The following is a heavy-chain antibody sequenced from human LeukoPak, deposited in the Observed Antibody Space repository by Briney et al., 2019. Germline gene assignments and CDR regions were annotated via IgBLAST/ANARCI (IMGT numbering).Heavy chain of an antibody. CDR2: INPNSGGT. J-gene: IGHJ5*02. CDR3: ARDPFRSSSSWFDP. Sequence: ASVKVSCKASGYTFTGHYMHWVRQAPGQGLEWMGRINPNSGGTNYAQKFQGRVTMTRDTSISTAYMELSRLRSDDTAVYYCARDPFRSSSSWFDPWGQGTLVTVSS. V-gene: IGHV1-2*06. D-gene: IGHD6-13*01. CDR1: GYTFTGHY.